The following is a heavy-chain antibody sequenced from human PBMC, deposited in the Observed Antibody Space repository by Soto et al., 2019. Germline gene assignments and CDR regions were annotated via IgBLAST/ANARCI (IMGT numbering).Heavy chain of an antibody. D-gene: IGHD3-10*01. Sequence: ASVKVSCKASGYTFTGYYMHWVRQAPGQGLEWMGWINPNSGGTNYAQKFQGWVTMTRDTSISTAYMELSRLRSDDTAVYYCARGGVPLLPGYYMDVWGKGTTVTVSS. CDR1: GYTFTGYY. CDR2: INPNSGGT. CDR3: ARGGVPLLPGYYMDV. J-gene: IGHJ6*03. V-gene: IGHV1-2*04.